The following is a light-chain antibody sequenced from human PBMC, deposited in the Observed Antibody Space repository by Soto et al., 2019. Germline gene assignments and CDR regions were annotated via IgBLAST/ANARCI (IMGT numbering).Light chain of an antibody. V-gene: IGKV3-20*01. J-gene: IGKJ4*01. CDR3: QQYGSSPLT. CDR1: QSVSSSY. CDR2: GAS. Sequence: EIVLTQSPGTLSLSPGERATLSCRASQSVSSSYLAWYQQKPGQAPRLIIYGASSRATGIPDRFSGSGSGTDFNLTISRLVPEDVAVYYCQQYGSSPLTLGGGTKVDIK.